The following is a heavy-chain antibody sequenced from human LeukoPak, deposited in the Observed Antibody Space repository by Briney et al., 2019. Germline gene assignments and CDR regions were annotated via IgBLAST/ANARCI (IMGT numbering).Heavy chain of an antibody. J-gene: IGHJ6*03. Sequence: GGSLRLSCAASGFTFSSYWMSWVRQAPGKGLEWVASIKQDGSEKYYVDSVKGRFTISRDNAKNSLYLQMNSLRAEDTAVYYCARDSNCSGGSCQNYYYYYMDVWGKGTTVTVSS. CDR3: ARDSNCSGGSCQNYYYYYMDV. CDR1: GFTFSSYW. CDR2: IKQDGSEK. V-gene: IGHV3-7*01. D-gene: IGHD2-15*01.